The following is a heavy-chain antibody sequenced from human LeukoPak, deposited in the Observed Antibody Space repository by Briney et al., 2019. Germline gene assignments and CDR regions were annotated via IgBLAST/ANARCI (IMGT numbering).Heavy chain of an antibody. CDR1: AFTFSSYS. J-gene: IGHJ4*02. Sequence: QPGGSLRLSCAASAFTFSSYSMNWVRQAPGKGLEWVSYISSSGSTTYYADSVKGRFTISRDNAKNSLYLQMNSLRAEDTAVYYCASYCSTTSCYAVDYWGQGTLVTVSS. V-gene: IGHV3-48*01. D-gene: IGHD2-2*01. CDR3: ASYCSTTSCYAVDY. CDR2: ISSSGSTT.